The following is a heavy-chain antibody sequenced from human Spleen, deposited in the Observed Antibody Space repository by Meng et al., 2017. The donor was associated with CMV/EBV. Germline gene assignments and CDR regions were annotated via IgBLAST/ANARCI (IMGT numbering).Heavy chain of an antibody. CDR2: INPNSGDT. CDR1: FTFFY. Sequence: FTFFYMHWVRQAPGQVLEWMGLINPNSGDTDYSQKFHGRVTMTRDTSIGIAYMELSGLTSDDRGVYFCARERRSYYDRSGYYSHFDYWGQGTLVTVSS. J-gene: IGHJ4*02. CDR3: ARERRSYYDRSGYYSHFDY. V-gene: IGHV1-2*02. D-gene: IGHD3-22*01.